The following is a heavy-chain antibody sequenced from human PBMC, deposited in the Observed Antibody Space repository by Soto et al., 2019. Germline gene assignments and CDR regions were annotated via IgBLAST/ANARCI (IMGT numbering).Heavy chain of an antibody. D-gene: IGHD1-26*01. CDR2: IYWDDDK. J-gene: IGHJ6*02. CDR3: AHGTGSGGEYGMDV. Sequence: QITLKESGPTLVKPTQTLTLTCTFSGFSLSTYGVGVGWIRQPPGKALEWLALIYWDDDKRYSPSLKSRLTITKDTSKNQVVLTVTNMDPVDTASYYCAHGTGSGGEYGMDVWGQGTTVTVSS. V-gene: IGHV2-5*02. CDR1: GFSLSTYGVG.